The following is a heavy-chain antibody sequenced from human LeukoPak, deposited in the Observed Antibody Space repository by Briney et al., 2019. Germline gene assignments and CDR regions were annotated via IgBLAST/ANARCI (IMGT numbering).Heavy chain of an antibody. CDR2: IYHSGSI. D-gene: IGHD4-23*01. V-gene: IGHV4-59*01. J-gene: IGHJ3*02. CDR3: AREGTTVASSPLDI. CDR1: GGSIRSNY. Sequence: RPSETLSLTCTVSGGSIRSNYWSWIRQPPGKGLEWIGYIYHSGSINYNLSLKSRVTMSVDTPKSQFSLKLSSVTAADTAVYYCAREGTTVASSPLDIWGQGTMVIVSS.